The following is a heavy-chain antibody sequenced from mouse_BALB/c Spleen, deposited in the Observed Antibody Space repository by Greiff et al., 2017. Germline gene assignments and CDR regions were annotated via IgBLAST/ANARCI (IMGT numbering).Heavy chain of an antibody. J-gene: IGHJ4*01. D-gene: IGHD2-4*01. V-gene: IGHV1-5*01. Sequence: VQLQQSGTVLARPGASVKMSCKASGYSFTSYWMHWVKQRPGQGLEWIGAIYPGNSDTSYNQKFKGKAKLTAVTSASTAYMELSSLTNEDSAVYYCTRYYDYDGGYYYAMDYWGQGTSVTVSS. CDR1: GYSFTSYW. CDR3: TRYYDYDGGYYYAMDY. CDR2: IYPGNSDT.